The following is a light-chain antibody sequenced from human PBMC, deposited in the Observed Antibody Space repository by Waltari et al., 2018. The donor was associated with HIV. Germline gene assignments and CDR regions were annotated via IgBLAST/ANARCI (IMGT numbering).Light chain of an antibody. Sequence: QSVLTQPPSVSAAPGQKVTISCSGSGSNIGNNYVSWSQQLPGTAPKVLMFENNKLHSGVPDRFSGSKSYTSATLAITGLQPGDEAYYYCGTWDTRLSAWVFGGGTKLSVL. CDR3: GTWDTRLSAWV. CDR2: ENN. CDR1: GSNIGNNY. J-gene: IGLJ3*02. V-gene: IGLV1-51*02.